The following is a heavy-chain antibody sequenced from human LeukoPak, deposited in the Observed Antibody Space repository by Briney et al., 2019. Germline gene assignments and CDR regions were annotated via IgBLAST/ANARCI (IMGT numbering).Heavy chain of an antibody. D-gene: IGHD2-2*01. CDR3: ATDPPNCSSTSCLWFDP. CDR1: GYTLTELP. CDR2: FDPEDGET. J-gene: IGHJ5*02. V-gene: IGHV1-24*01. Sequence: ASVKVSCKVSGYTLTELPMHWVRQAPGKGLEWMGGFDPEDGETIYAQKFQGRVTMTEDTSTDTAYMELSSLRSEDTAVYYCATDPPNCSSTSCLWFDPWGQGTLVTVSS.